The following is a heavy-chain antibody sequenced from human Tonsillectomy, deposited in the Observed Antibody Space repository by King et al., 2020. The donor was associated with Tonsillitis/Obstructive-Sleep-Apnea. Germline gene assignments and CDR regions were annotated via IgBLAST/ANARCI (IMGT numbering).Heavy chain of an antibody. CDR2: ISGSGGST. Sequence: VQLVESGGGLVQPGGSLRLSCAASGFTFSNYAMSWVRQAPGKGLEWVSAISGSGGSTYYADSVKGRFTISRDNSKNTLYLQMNSLRAEDTAVYYCAKSLYSNYNYAMDVWGQGTTVTVS. CDR1: GFTFSNYA. V-gene: IGHV3-23*04. CDR3: AKSLYSNYNYAMDV. D-gene: IGHD4-11*01. J-gene: IGHJ6*02.